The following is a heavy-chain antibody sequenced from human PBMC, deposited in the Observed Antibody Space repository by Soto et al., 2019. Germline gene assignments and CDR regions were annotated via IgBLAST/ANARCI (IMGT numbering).Heavy chain of an antibody. D-gene: IGHD3-16*01. CDR2: INPNSGGT. V-gene: IGHV1-2*04. CDR1: GYTFTGYY. Sequence: ASVKVSCKASGYTFTGYYMHWVRQAPGQGLEWMGWINPNSGGTNYAQKFQGWVTMTRDTSISTAYMELSRLRSDDTAVYYCAKCMGVPYYYGMDVWGQGTTVTVSS. CDR3: AKCMGVPYYYGMDV. J-gene: IGHJ6*02.